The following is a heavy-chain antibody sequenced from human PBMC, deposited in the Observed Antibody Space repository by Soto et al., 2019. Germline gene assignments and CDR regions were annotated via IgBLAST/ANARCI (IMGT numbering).Heavy chain of an antibody. V-gene: IGHV1-2*02. CDR3: ARAAGYCSSTSCYTRASFDY. CDR1: GYTFTGYY. Sequence: ASVKVSCKASGYTFTGYYMHWVRQAPGQGLEWMGWINPNSGGTNYAQKFQGRVTMTRDTSISTAYMELSRLRSEDTAVYYCARAAGYCSSTSCYTRASFDYWGQGTMVAVSS. D-gene: IGHD2-2*02. CDR2: INPNSGGT. J-gene: IGHJ4*02.